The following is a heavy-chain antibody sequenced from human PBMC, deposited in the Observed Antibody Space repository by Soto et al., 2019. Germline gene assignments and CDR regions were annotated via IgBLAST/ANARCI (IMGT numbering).Heavy chain of an antibody. CDR1: GGSISSYY. J-gene: IGHJ6*03. Sequence: SETLSLTCTVSGGSISSYYWSWIRQPPGKGLEWIGYIYYSGSTNYNPSLKSRVTISVDTSKNQFSLKLSSVTVADTAVYYCAGGTIFRGYYYYYMDVWGKGTTVTVSS. CDR3: AGGTIFRGYYYYYMDV. D-gene: IGHD3-3*01. V-gene: IGHV4-59*01. CDR2: IYYSGST.